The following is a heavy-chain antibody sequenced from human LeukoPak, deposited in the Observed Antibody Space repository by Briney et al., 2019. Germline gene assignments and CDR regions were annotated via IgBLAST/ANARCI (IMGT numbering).Heavy chain of an antibody. V-gene: IGHV3-74*01. CDR2: INSDGSWT. D-gene: IGHD2/OR15-2a*01. J-gene: IGHJ4*02. CDR1: GCYW. CDR3: VSFYKTY. Sequence: GGPLRLSCAASGCYWMHWVRQAPGKGLVWVSHINSDGSWTSYADSVKGRFTISKNNAKNTVYLQMNNLRAEDTAVYYCVSFYKTYWGRGTLVTVSS.